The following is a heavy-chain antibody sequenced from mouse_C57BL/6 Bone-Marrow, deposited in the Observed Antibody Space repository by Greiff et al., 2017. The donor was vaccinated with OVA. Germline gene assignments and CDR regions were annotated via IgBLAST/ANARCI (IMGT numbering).Heavy chain of an antibody. J-gene: IGHJ3*01. CDR3: ARIYYDYDAWFAY. Sequence: QVQLQQSGPGILQPSQTLSLTCSFSGFSLSTFGMGVGWIRQPSGKGLEWLAHIWWDDDKYYNPALKSRLTISKDTSKNQVFLKIANVDTADTATYYCARIYYDYDAWFAYWGQGTLVTVSA. D-gene: IGHD2-4*01. V-gene: IGHV8-8*01. CDR1: GFSLSTFGMG. CDR2: IWWDDDK.